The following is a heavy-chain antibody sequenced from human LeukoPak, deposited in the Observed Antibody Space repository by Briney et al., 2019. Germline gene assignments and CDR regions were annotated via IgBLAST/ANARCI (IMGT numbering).Heavy chain of an antibody. CDR1: GFTFSSYP. J-gene: IGHJ6*03. D-gene: IGHD3-10*01. V-gene: IGHV3-64*01. CDR2: ISNNGGST. Sequence: GGSLRLSCAGSGFTFSSYPLYWVRQSPGRGLQYVSGISNNGGSTYYTNSVKDRFTISRDNSKNTLYLQMGSLRAEDMAVYYCARRAGSFYASSSYYMDVWGKGTTVTVSS. CDR3: ARRAGSFYASSSYYMDV.